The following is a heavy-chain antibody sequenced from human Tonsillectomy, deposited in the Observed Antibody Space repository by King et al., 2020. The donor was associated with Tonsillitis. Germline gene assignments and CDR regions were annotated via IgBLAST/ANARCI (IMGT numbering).Heavy chain of an antibody. CDR3: TTTGFPGIFDY. V-gene: IGHV3-15*01. D-gene: IGHD1-14*01. Sequence: VQLVESGGGLVKPGGSLRLSCAASGFTFNNAWMSWVRQAPGKGLEWVGRIKSKSDGGTTDYAAPVKGRFTISRDDSENTLYLQMNSLKTEDTAMYYYTTTGFPGIFDYWGQGTLVTVSS. CDR1: GFTFNNAW. CDR2: IKSKSDGGTT. J-gene: IGHJ4*02.